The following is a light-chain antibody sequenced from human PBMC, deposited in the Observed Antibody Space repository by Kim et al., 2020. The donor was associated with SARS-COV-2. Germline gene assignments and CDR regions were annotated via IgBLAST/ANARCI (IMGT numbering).Light chain of an antibody. CDR2: GAS. V-gene: IGKV3-15*01. J-gene: IGKJ2*01. CDR3: QQYNNWLPYT. CDR1: QSVSSD. Sequence: VSPGESATLSCRASQSVSSDLAWYQQKPGQAPRLLIYGASIRASGVPVRFSGSGSGTEFTLTISSLQSEDFAVYFCQQYNNWLPYTFGQGTKLEI.